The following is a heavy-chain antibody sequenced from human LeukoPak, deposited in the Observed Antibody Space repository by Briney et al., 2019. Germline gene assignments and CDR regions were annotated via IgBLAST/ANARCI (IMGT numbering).Heavy chain of an antibody. V-gene: IGHV3-21*01. J-gene: IGHJ4*02. CDR3: ARIYCSGGSCYYFDY. Sequence: PGGSLRLSCAAAGFTFSSFWMNWVRQAPGKGLEWVSSISSSSSYIYYADSVKGRFTISRDNAKNSLYLQMNSLRAEDTAVYYCARIYCSGGSCYYFDYWGQGTLVTVSS. D-gene: IGHD2-15*01. CDR1: GFTFSSFW. CDR2: ISSSSSYI.